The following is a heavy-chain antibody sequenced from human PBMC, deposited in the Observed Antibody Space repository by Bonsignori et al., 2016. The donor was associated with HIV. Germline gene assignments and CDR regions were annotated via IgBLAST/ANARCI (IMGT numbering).Heavy chain of an antibody. J-gene: IGHJ1*01. Sequence: SETLSLTCAVSGYSINSGYYWAWIRQPPGKGLEWIGSIYHSGSTYYNPSLKSRVTISVDTSKNQFSLELSSVTAADTAVYYCAVGYCSSTNCYREYFQHWGQGSLVTISS. CDR2: IYHSGST. CDR3: AVGYCSSTNCYREYFQH. V-gene: IGHV4-38-2*01. CDR1: GYSINSGYY. D-gene: IGHD2-2*02.